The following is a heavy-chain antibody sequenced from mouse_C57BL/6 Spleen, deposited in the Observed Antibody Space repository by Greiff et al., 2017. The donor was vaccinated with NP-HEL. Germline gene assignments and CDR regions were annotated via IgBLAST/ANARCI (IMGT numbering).Heavy chain of an antibody. CDR2: IDPSDSYT. J-gene: IGHJ4*01. Sequence: QVQLQQPGAELVMPGASVKLSCKASGYTFTSYWMHWVKQRPGQGLEWIGEIDPSDSYTNYNQKFKGKSTLTLDKSSSTAYMQLSSLTSEDSAVYYCARSWGYAMDYWGQGTSVTVSS. V-gene: IGHV1-69*01. CDR3: ARSWGYAMDY. CDR1: GYTFTSYW.